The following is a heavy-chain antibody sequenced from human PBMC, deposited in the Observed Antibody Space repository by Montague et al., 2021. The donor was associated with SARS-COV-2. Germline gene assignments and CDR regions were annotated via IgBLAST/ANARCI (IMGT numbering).Heavy chain of an antibody. J-gene: IGHJ4*02. D-gene: IGHD3-22*01. CDR2: IYYSGST. CDR3: ARHGKTRIAMIVVVIGYCDY. CDR1: GGSISSSSYY. Sequence: SETLSLTCTVSGGSISSSSYYWGWIRQPPGKGLEWIGSIYYSGSTYYNPSLKSRVTISVDTSKNQFSLKLSSVTAADTAVYYCARHGKTRIAMIVVVIGYCDYWGQGTLVTVSP. V-gene: IGHV4-39*01.